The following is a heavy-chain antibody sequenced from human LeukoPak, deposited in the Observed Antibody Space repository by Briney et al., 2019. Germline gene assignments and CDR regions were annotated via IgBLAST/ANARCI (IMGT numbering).Heavy chain of an antibody. Sequence: PSETLSLICTVSGGSISSYYWNRIRQPPGKGLEWIGFMYYSGTTNYNPSLKSRVTISVDTSKNQFSLKLSSVTAADTAVYYCARGSHAYCSGGSCYSQLRNDAFDIWGQGTMVTVSS. V-gene: IGHV4-59*01. D-gene: IGHD2-15*01. CDR1: GGSISSYY. CDR2: MYYSGTT. CDR3: ARGSHAYCSGGSCYSQLRNDAFDI. J-gene: IGHJ3*02.